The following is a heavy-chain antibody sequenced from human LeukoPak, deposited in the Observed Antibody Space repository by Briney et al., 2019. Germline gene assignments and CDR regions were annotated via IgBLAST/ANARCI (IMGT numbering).Heavy chain of an antibody. Sequence: GGSLRLSCAVSGFIVSSNHMNWVRQAPGKGLESVSVIYSGGYSGGGPFYADSVKGRFTTSSDSSKNTLFLQMNSLRAEDTAVYYCARDVYGDGYNSFDYWGLGILVTVSS. J-gene: IGHJ4*02. V-gene: IGHV3-66*01. CDR3: ARDVYGDGYNSFDY. CDR1: GFIVSSNH. D-gene: IGHD5-24*01. CDR2: IYSGGYSGGGP.